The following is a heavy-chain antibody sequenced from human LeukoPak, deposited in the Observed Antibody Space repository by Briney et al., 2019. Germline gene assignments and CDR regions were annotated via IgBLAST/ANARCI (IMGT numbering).Heavy chain of an antibody. D-gene: IGHD2-2*01. CDR3: ASEYQLLDKLFDH. V-gene: IGHV3-30*01. J-gene: IGHJ4*02. CDR1: GFTFSSYA. Sequence: PGRSLRLSCAASGFTFSSYAMHWVRQAPGKGLEWVAVISYDGSNKYYADSVKGRFTISRDNSKNTLYLQMNSLRAEDTTVYYCASEYQLLDKLFDHWGQGTLVTVSS. CDR2: ISYDGSNK.